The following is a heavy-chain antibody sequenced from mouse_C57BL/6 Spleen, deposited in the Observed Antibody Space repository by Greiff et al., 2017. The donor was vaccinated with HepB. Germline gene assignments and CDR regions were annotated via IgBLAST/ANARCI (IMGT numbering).Heavy chain of an antibody. Sequence: VKLQESGAELVRPGASVTLSCQASGYTFTDYAMHWVKQTPVHGLAWIGAIDPENGGTASNQKFKGKAILTADKSSSTAYMELRSLTSEDSAVYYCTSPPTVPLDYWGQGTTLTVSS. CDR1: GYTFTDYA. CDR2: IDPENGGT. V-gene: IGHV1-15*01. D-gene: IGHD1-1*01. J-gene: IGHJ2*01. CDR3: TSPPTVPLDY.